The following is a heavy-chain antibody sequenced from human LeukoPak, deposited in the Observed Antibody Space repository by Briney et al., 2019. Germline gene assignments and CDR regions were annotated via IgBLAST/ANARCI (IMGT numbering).Heavy chain of an antibody. Sequence: GGSLRLSCAASGFTFSSYAMSWVRQAPGKGLEWVSAISGSGGSTYYADSVKGRFTISRDISNSTLYLHMNNLRVEDTAVYYCAKSALTSAGRFFDHWGQGTLVTVSS. CDR1: GFTFSSYA. V-gene: IGHV3-23*01. J-gene: IGHJ4*02. D-gene: IGHD6-13*01. CDR2: ISGSGGST. CDR3: AKSALTSAGRFFDH.